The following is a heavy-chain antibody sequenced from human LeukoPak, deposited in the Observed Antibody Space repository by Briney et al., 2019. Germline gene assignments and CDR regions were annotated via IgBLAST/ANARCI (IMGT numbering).Heavy chain of an antibody. CDR2: ISSSGNTI. V-gene: IGHV3-48*03. D-gene: IGHD3-22*01. CDR1: GFTFSSYE. Sequence: GGSLRLSCAASGFTFSSYEMNWVRQAPGKGLEWVSYISSSGNTIYYADSVKGRFTISRDNSKNTLYLQMNSLRAEDTAVYYCARDLHDSSGPWGQGTLVTVSS. J-gene: IGHJ5*02. CDR3: ARDLHDSSGP.